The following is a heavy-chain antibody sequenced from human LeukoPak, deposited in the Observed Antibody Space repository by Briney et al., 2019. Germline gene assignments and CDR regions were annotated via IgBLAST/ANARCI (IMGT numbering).Heavy chain of an antibody. V-gene: IGHV1-69*10. CDR1: GGTFSSYA. J-gene: IGHJ4*02. Sequence: GSSVKVSCKASGGTFSSYAISWVRQAPGQGLEWMGGIIPILGIANYAQKFQGRVTITADKSTSTAYMELSSLRSEDTAVYYCAWDVLRYFDWKEGLDYWGQGTLVTVSS. CDR3: AWDVLRYFDWKEGLDY. CDR2: IIPILGIA. D-gene: IGHD3-9*01.